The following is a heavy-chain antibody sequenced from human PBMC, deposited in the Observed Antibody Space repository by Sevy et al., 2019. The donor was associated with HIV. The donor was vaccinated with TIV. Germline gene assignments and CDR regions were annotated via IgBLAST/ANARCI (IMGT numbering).Heavy chain of an antibody. Sequence: GGSLRLSCAASGFTFHMYTMNWVRQAPGKGLEWVTFIQYDGRNTHYADSVKGRFTISRDNSKNMLYLQMNSLRGDDKAVYYCAKNTAAVGTGGFDYWGQGALVTVSS. CDR2: IQYDGRNT. CDR3: AKNTAAVGTGGFDY. J-gene: IGHJ4*02. CDR1: GFTFHMYT. D-gene: IGHD6-13*01. V-gene: IGHV3-30*02.